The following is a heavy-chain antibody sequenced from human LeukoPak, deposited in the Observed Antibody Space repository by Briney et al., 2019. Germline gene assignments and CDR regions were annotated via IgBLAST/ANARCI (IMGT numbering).Heavy chain of an antibody. D-gene: IGHD4-11*01. Sequence: GGSLRLSCVASGFTFSHYAMSWVRQAPGKGPEWVSGICGSGADTYYTDSVNGRFTISRDNSKNTLSLQMNSLRADDTAIYYCAKDSGHIVTNWFDPWGQGTLVTVSS. CDR3: AKDSGHIVTNWFDP. J-gene: IGHJ5*02. CDR1: GFTFSHYA. CDR2: ICGSGADT. V-gene: IGHV3-23*01.